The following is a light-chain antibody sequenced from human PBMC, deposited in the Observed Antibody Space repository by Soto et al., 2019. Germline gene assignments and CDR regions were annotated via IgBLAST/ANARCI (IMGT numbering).Light chain of an antibody. Sequence: EIVLTQSPGTLSLSPGERATLSCRASQSFSSSYLAWYQQKPGQAPRLLIYGASSRATGIPDRFSGSESGTDVTLTISRLEPEDFAVYYCQQYHDSPRTFGQGTKVEIK. CDR3: QQYHDSPRT. CDR2: GAS. J-gene: IGKJ1*01. CDR1: QSFSSSY. V-gene: IGKV3-20*01.